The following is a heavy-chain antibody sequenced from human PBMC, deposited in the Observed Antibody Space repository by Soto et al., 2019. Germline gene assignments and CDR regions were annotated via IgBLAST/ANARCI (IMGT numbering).Heavy chain of an antibody. CDR1: GFTVSSNY. Sequence: GGSLRLSCAASGFTVSSNYMSWVRQAPGKGLEWVSVIYSGGSTYYAGSVKGRFTISRDNSKNTLYLQMNSLRAEDTAVYYCARDRYDSSGYYNYYYYGMDVWGQGTTVTVSS. J-gene: IGHJ6*02. CDR3: ARDRYDSSGYYNYYYYGMDV. V-gene: IGHV3-53*01. D-gene: IGHD3-22*01. CDR2: IYSGGST.